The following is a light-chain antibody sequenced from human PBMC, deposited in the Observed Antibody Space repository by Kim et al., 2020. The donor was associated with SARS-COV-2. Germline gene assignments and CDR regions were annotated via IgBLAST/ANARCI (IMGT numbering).Light chain of an antibody. CDR2: AAS. CDR3: KKNNSAPWT. Sequence: DIQMTQSPSSLSASVGDRVTITCRASQGISNYLAWYQQKPGKVPKLLIYAASTLQSGVPSRFSGSGSGTDFTLTISSLQPEDVATYDCKKNNSAPWTYGQRTKVDIK. V-gene: IGKV1-27*01. CDR1: QGISNY. J-gene: IGKJ1*01.